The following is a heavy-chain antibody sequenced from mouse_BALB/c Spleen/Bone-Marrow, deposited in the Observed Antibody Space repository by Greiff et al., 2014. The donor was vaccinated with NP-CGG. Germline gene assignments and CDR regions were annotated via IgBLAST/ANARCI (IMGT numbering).Heavy chain of an antibody. CDR1: GFNIKDYY. Sequence: VQLQQSGAELVRSGASVKLSCTASGFNIKDYYMHWVKQRPEQGLEWIGWIDPENGDTEYAPKFQSKATMTADTSSTTAYLQLSSLTSEDTAVYYCNAGVDYDFDYFDYWGQGTTLTVSS. CDR3: NAGVDYDFDYFDY. D-gene: IGHD2-4*01. V-gene: IGHV14-4*02. CDR2: IDPENGDT. J-gene: IGHJ2*01.